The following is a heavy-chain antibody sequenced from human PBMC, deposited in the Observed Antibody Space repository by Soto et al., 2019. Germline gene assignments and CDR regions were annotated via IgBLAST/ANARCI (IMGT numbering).Heavy chain of an antibody. CDR1: GCSISSYNW. Sequence: WATLSLTCVVSGCSISSYNWWSWVRQSPGRRLEWIGEIYHGGSTNYNPSLKSRVTMSVDKSKNQFSLNLTSVTAADTAVYYCARIRYDTSSYYNVSWFGPWGQGTLVTVSS. CDR2: IYHGGST. V-gene: IGHV4-4*02. D-gene: IGHD3-22*01. J-gene: IGHJ5*02. CDR3: ARIRYDTSSYYNVSWFGP.